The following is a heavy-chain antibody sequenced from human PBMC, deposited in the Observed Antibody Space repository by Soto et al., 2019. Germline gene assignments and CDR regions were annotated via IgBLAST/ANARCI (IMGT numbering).Heavy chain of an antibody. Sequence: GVLRLSCAASGFTFSTYAMNWVRQAPGNGLEWVSAISGSGGSIHYADSVKGRFTISRDNSKNTLYLQMNSLRDEDTAVYHCVKGYWKGDVWGQGTTVTVSS. V-gene: IGHV3-23*01. J-gene: IGHJ6*02. D-gene: IGHD1-1*01. CDR1: GFTFSTYA. CDR3: VKGYWKGDV. CDR2: ISGSGGSI.